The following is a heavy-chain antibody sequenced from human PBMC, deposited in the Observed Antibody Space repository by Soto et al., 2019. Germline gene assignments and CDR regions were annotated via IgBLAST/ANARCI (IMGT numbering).Heavy chain of an antibody. Sequence: SETLSLTCTVSGGSISSSSYYWGWIRQPPGKGLEWIGSIYYSGSTYYNPSLKSRVTISVDTSKNQFSLKLSPVTAADTAVYYCARSGDDYDFWSGFHPYMDFWGKGTTVTVSS. J-gene: IGHJ6*03. V-gene: IGHV4-39*01. D-gene: IGHD3-3*01. CDR2: IYYSGST. CDR1: GGSISSSSYY. CDR3: ARSGDDYDFWSGFHPYMDF.